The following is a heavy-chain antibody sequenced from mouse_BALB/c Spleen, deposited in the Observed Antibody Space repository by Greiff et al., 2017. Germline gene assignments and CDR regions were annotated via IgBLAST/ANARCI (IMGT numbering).Heavy chain of an antibody. CDR2: IWSGGST. CDR1: GFSLTSYG. V-gene: IGHV2-2*02. CDR3: ARNSLLQLRDAMDY. J-gene: IGHJ4*01. Sequence: QVQLKQSGPGLVQPSQSLSITCTASGFSLTSYGVHWVRQSPGQGLEWLGVIWSGGSTDYNAAFISRLSISKDNSKSQVFFNMNSLQANDTAIYYCARNSLLQLRDAMDYWGQGTSVTVSS. D-gene: IGHD1-2*01.